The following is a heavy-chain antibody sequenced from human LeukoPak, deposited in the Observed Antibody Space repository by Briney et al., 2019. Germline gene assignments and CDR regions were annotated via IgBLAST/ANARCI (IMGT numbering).Heavy chain of an antibody. Sequence: GGSLRLSCAVSGLTFDNYAMSWVRQAPGKGLEWVSGISGRGASKYYADSVKGRFTISRDNSKNTLYLQMNSLRAEDTAVYYCAGRYDSSGYPLHWGQGTPVTVSS. D-gene: IGHD3-22*01. J-gene: IGHJ4*02. CDR3: AGRYDSSGYPLH. V-gene: IGHV3-23*01. CDR1: GLTFDNYA. CDR2: ISGRGASK.